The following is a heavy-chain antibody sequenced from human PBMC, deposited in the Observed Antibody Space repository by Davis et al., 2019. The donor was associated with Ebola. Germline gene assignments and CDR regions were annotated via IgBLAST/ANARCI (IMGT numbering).Heavy chain of an antibody. CDR3: ARDSNYAGWGNYYGMDV. CDR1: GGSFSGYY. V-gene: IGHV4-34*01. Sequence: GSLRLSCAVYGGSFSGYYWSWIRQPPGKGLEWIGEINHSGSTNYNPSLKSRVTISVDTSKNQFSLKLSSVTAADTAVYYCARDSNYAGWGNYYGMDVWGQGTTVTVSS. J-gene: IGHJ6*02. D-gene: IGHD3-16*01. CDR2: INHSGST.